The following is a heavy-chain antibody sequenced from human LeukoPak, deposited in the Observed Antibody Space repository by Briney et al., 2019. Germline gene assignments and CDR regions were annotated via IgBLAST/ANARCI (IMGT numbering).Heavy chain of an antibody. V-gene: IGHV3-30*02. Sequence: PGGSLRLSCAASGFTFSSYGMHWVRQAPGKGLEWVAFRRYDGSNKYYADSVKGRFTISRDNSKNTLYLQMNSLRAEDTAVYYCAKDMASLYSSGYFPLFDYWGQGTLVTVSS. CDR3: AKDMASLYSSGYFPLFDY. D-gene: IGHD3-22*01. J-gene: IGHJ4*02. CDR1: GFTFSSYG. CDR2: RRYDGSNK.